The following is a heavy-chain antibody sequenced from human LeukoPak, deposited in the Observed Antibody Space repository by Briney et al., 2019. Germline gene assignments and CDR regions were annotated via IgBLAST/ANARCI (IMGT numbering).Heavy chain of an antibody. J-gene: IGHJ4*02. CDR3: ARGPRITMIGGSFDY. CDR1: GGTFSSYA. D-gene: IGHD3-22*01. CDR2: IIPIFGTA. V-gene: IGHV1-69*05. Sequence: SVKVSCKASGGTFSSYAISWVRQAPGQGLEWMGRIIPIFGTANYAQKFQGRVTITTDESTSTAHMELSSLRSEDTAVYYCARGPRITMIGGSFDYGGQGNLVTVSS.